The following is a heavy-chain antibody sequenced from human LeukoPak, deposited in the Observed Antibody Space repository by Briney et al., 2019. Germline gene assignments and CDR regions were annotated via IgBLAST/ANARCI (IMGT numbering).Heavy chain of an antibody. CDR2: IKSKADGETI. D-gene: IGHD1-20*01. CDR1: GFTFTNAW. CDR3: STLTSRGLSDS. V-gene: IGHV3-15*07. J-gene: IGHJ4*02. Sequence: PGGSLRLSCAASGFTFTNAWMNWVRQAPGKGLEWVGRIKSKADGETIDYAAPVKGKFTFSRDDSKNMLYLQMNSLKSEDTAVYYCSTLTSRGLSDSWGQGTLVTVSS.